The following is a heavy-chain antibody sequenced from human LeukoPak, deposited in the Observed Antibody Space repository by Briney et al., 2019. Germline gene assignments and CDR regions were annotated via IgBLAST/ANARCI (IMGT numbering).Heavy chain of an antibody. CDR2: ISSSSSYI. J-gene: IGHJ6*02. V-gene: IGHV3-21*01. Sequence: GGSLRLSCAASGFTFSSYSMNWVRQAPGKGLEWVSSISSSSSYIYYADSVKGRFTISRDNAKNSLYLQMNSLRAEDTAVYYCARVGVWGSYRDYYYYYGMDVWGQGTTVTVSS. CDR3: ARVGVWGSYRDYYYYYGMDV. CDR1: GFTFSSYS. D-gene: IGHD3-16*02.